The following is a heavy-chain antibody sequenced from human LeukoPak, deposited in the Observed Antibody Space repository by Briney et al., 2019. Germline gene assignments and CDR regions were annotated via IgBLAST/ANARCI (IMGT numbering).Heavy chain of an antibody. Sequence: GGSLRLSCAASGFTFSDYYMSWIRQAPGKGLEWVSYISSSGSTIYYADSVKGRSTISRDNAKNSLYLQMNSLRAEDTAVYYCARARCSSTSCYSRFGFHFDYWGQGTLVTVSS. CDR2: ISSSGSTI. J-gene: IGHJ4*02. D-gene: IGHD2-2*01. CDR1: GFTFSDYY. V-gene: IGHV3-11*01. CDR3: ARARCSSTSCYSRFGFHFDY.